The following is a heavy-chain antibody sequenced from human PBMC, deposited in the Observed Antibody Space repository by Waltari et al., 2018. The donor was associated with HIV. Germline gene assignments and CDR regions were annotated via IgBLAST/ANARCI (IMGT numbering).Heavy chain of an antibody. CDR3: SRDTFGEYDY. V-gene: IGHV3-74*01. J-gene: IGHJ4*02. D-gene: IGHD3-10*01. Sequence: EVQLVQSGGGLIQPGGSLRLSCAASGFSVSSYWMHWVRQTPGKGLVWVSRINIDGSRIDYADSVRGRFTISRDSAKNTLSLQMNSLTEEDTAVYYCSRDTFGEYDYWGQGTLVTVSS. CDR1: GFSVSSYW. CDR2: INIDGSRI.